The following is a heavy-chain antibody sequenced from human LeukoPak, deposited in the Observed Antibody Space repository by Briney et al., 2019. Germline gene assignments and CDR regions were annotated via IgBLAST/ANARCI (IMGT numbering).Heavy chain of an antibody. CDR2: IRYDGSNK. J-gene: IGHJ4*02. D-gene: IGHD3-9*01. CDR3: AKDQGNYDILTGYYRRGHLDY. Sequence: PGGSLRLSCAASGFTFSSYGMHWVRQAPGKGLEWVAFIRYDGSNKYYADSVKGRFTISRDNSKNTLYLQMNSLRAEDTAVYYCAKDQGNYDILTGYYRRGHLDYWGQGTLVTVSS. V-gene: IGHV3-30*02. CDR1: GFTFSSYG.